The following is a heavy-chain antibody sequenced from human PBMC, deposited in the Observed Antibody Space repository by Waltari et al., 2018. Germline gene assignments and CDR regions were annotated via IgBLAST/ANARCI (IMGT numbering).Heavy chain of an antibody. CDR3: ATVGIAAAGPDY. D-gene: IGHD6-13*01. J-gene: IGHJ4*02. Sequence: QVQLVQSGAEVKKPGASVKVSCKASGYTFTGYYMHWVRQAPGQGLEWMGRINPNSGGTNYAQKFQGRVTITADTSTDTAYMELSSLRSEDTAVYYCATVGIAAAGPDYWGQGTLVTVSS. CDR2: INPNSGGT. V-gene: IGHV1-2*06. CDR1: GYTFTGYY.